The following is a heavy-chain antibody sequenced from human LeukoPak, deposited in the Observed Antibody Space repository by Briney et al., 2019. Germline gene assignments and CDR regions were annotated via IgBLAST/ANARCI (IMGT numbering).Heavy chain of an antibody. CDR2: ISSSSSYI. CDR3: AKWFDGPGPFDY. CDR1: GFTFSSYS. Sequence: GGSLRLSCAASGFTFSSYSMNWGRQAPGKGLEWVSSISSSSSYIYYADSVKGRFTISRDNAKNSLYLQMNSLRAEDTAVYCCAKWFDGPGPFDYWGQGTLVTVSS. J-gene: IGHJ4*02. D-gene: IGHD3-10*01. V-gene: IGHV3-21*01.